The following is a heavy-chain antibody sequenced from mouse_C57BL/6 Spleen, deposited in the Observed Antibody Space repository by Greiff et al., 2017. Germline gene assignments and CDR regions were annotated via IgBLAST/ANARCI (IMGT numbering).Heavy chain of an antibody. Sequence: QVQLQQPGAELVRPGSSVKLSCKASGYTFTSYWMDWVKQRPGQGLEWIGTLYPSDSDTHYNQKFKDKATLTADKSSSTAYMQLSSLTSEDSAVYYCARDYYGYGGYFGYWGQGTTLTVSS. CDR2: LYPSDSDT. V-gene: IGHV1-61*01. CDR3: ARDYYGYGGYFGY. J-gene: IGHJ2*01. D-gene: IGHD2-2*01. CDR1: GYTFTSYW.